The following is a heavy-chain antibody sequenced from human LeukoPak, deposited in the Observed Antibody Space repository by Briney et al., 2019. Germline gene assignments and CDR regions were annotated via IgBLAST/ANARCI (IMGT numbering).Heavy chain of an antibody. D-gene: IGHD5-12*01. CDR1: GGSISSSSYY. V-gene: IGHV4-39*01. CDR3: ARTTYDSSDY. Sequence: SETLSLTCTVSGGSISSSSYYWGWIRQPPGKGLEWIGSIYYSGSTYYNPSLKSRVTISVDTSKNQFSLKLNSVTAADTAAYYCARTTYDSSDYWGQGTLVTVSS. CDR2: IYYSGST. J-gene: IGHJ4*02.